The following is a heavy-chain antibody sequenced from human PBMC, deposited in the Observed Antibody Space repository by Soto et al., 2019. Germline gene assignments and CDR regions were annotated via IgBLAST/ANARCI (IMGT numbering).Heavy chain of an antibody. V-gene: IGHV1-18*01. CDR1: GYTFTTYG. J-gene: IGHJ4*02. Sequence: QVQLVQSGAEVKKPGASVKVSCKASGYTFTTYGMSWVRQAPGQGLDWMGWISTYNGNTKYAERLQGRVTMTTDTTTSTGYMEMRSLRSEDTAVYYCARGPTDYYDNSGDYFLDYWGQGTLVTVSS. CDR2: ISTYNGNT. D-gene: IGHD3-22*01. CDR3: ARGPTDYYDNSGDYFLDY.